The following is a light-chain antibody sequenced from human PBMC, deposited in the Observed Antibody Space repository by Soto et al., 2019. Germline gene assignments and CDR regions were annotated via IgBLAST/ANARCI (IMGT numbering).Light chain of an antibody. CDR2: GAS. J-gene: IGKJ4*01. Sequence: EIVLTQSPGTLSLSPGERATLSCRASQGVNYSYLVWYQQKPGQAPRLLIYGASSRATDIPDRFSGSGSGTDFTLTISRLEPEDFAVYYCQQYGSSPLTFGGGTKVEIK. V-gene: IGKV3-20*01. CDR1: QGVNYSY. CDR3: QQYGSSPLT.